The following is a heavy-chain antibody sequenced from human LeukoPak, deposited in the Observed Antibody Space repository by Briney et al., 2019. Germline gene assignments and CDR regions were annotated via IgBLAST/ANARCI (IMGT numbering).Heavy chain of an antibody. Sequence: PGGSLRLSCAASGFTFSSYEMNWVRQAPGKGLEWVSYISDTGSIIYYADSVKGRFTISRDNAQNSLYLQMSSLRAEDTAVYYCAREENSHDSSGYSHSDFDYWGQGTLVTVSS. CDR3: AREENSHDSSGYSHSDFDY. CDR1: GFTFSSYE. CDR2: ISDTGSII. J-gene: IGHJ4*02. V-gene: IGHV3-48*03. D-gene: IGHD3-22*01.